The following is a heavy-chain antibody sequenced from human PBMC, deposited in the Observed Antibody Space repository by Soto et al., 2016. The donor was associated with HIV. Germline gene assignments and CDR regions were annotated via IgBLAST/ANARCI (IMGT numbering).Heavy chain of an antibody. V-gene: IGHV3-11*06. CDR1: GFTFIDHY. CDR3: ARGDYSSAWDL. J-gene: IGHJ4*02. Sequence: VQLVESGGGLVKPGGSLRLSCAASGFTFIDHYMTWIRQAPGKGLEWVSYISTNSGYTNYGDSVKGRFTISRDNAKNSLYLQMNSLRVEDTAVYYCARGDYSSAWDLWGQGTLVTVSS. CDR2: ISTNSGYT. D-gene: IGHD6-19*01.